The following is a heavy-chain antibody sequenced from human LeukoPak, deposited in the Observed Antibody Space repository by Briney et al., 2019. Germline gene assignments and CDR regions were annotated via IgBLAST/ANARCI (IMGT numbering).Heavy chain of an antibody. V-gene: IGHV2-5*02. J-gene: IGHJ4*02. CDR3: AHVPRSAAALDY. CDR2: LYWDPDK. D-gene: IGHD6-13*01. CDR1: GFSLSTSGVG. Sequence: SGPTLVNPTQTLTLTYHFSGFSLSTSGVGMGWMRQPPGTALEWLALLYWDPDKSYSPSLKSRLTITKDTTKNQVVLTMTNMDPVDTATYYCAHVPRSAAALDYWGQGTLVTVSS.